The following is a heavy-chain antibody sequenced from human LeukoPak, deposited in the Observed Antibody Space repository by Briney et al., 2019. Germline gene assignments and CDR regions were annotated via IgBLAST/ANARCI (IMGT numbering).Heavy chain of an antibody. D-gene: IGHD3-22*01. CDR3: AKGGSGYFLDL. J-gene: IGHJ5*02. CDR2: ISNDGGGT. Sequence: RGSLRLSCAASGFIFNNFGLIWGRQAPRKGPEWVSAISNDGGGTPYADFVKGRFTISRDNSKNTLFLQMNSLRAEDTALYYCAKGGSGYFLDLWGQGTLVTVSS. CDR1: GFIFNNFG. V-gene: IGHV3-23*01.